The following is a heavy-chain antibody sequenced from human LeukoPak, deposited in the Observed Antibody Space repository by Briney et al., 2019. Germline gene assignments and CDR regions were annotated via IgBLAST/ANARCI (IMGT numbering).Heavy chain of an antibody. V-gene: IGHV3-30-3*01. D-gene: IGHD4-17*01. CDR2: ISKDGNSK. CDR3: AGNDYGEYYFDY. J-gene: IGHJ4*02. Sequence: GGSLRLSCIASGLTFSRYAMHWVRQAPGKGLEWVAVISKDGNSKNYADSVKGRSTISRDNSQNTLFLEVNSLRADDTAMYYCAGNDYGEYYFDYWGLGTLVTVSS. CDR1: GLTFSRYA.